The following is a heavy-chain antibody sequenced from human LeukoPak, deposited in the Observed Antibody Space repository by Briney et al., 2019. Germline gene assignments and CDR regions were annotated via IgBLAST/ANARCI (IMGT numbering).Heavy chain of an antibody. V-gene: IGHV3-30*02. Sequence: GGSLRLSCAASGFTFSSYGMHWVRQAPGKGLEWVAFIRYDGSNKYYADSVKGRFIISRDNSKNTLYLQMNSLRAEDTAVYYCAKEGRWLLDYWGQGTLVTVSS. CDR3: AKEGRWLLDY. CDR2: IRYDGSNK. J-gene: IGHJ4*02. CDR1: GFTFSSYG. D-gene: IGHD3-22*01.